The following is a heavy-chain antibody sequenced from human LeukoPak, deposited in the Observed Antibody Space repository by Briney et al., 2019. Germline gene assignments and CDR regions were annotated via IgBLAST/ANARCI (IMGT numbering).Heavy chain of an antibody. CDR2: ISGSGGRT. Sequence: GGSLRLSCAASAFTFANYAMSWFRQAPGRGLEWVSVISGSGGRTYYAGSVKGRFTISRDNSKNTLFLQMNSLRAEDTAVYYCAKGAQDYGDSTTDYWGQGTLVTDSS. CDR3: AKGAQDYGDSTTDY. J-gene: IGHJ4*02. V-gene: IGHV3-23*01. D-gene: IGHD4-17*01. CDR1: AFTFANYA.